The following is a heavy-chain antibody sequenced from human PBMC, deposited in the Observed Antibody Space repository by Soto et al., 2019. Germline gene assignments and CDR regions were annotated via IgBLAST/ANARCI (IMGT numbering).Heavy chain of an antibody. Sequence: SETLSLTCTVYGGSFSGYYWSWIRQPPGKGLEWIGEINHSGSTNYNPSLRSRVTISVDTSKNQFSLKLSSVTAADTAVYYCARGLYGSGLNWFDPWGQGTLVTVSS. D-gene: IGHD3-10*01. J-gene: IGHJ5*02. CDR2: INHSGST. V-gene: IGHV4-34*01. CDR3: ARGLYGSGLNWFDP. CDR1: GGSFSGYY.